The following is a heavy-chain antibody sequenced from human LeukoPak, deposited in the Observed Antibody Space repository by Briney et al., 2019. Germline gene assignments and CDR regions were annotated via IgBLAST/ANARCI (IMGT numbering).Heavy chain of an antibody. D-gene: IGHD5-18*01. CDR2: ISANSGNT. CDR3: ARDAADTVRGGDY. CDR1: VYSFTSYG. Sequence: ASVKVSCKASVYSFTSYGISWVRQAPGQGLEWMGWISANSGNTNYAQKLQGRVTMTADTSTSTAYMELRSLRSDDTAVYFCARDAADTVRGGDYWGQGSLVTVSS. V-gene: IGHV1-18*01. J-gene: IGHJ4*02.